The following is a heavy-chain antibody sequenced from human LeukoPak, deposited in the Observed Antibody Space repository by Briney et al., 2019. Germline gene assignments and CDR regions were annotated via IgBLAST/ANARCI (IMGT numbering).Heavy chain of an antibody. V-gene: IGHV4-59*08. D-gene: IGHD4-17*01. CDR2: IYYSGST. CDR3: ARHSPDYGDYPGCFDY. J-gene: IGHJ4*02. Sequence: SETPSLTCTVSGGSISSYYWSWIRQPPGKGLEWIGYIYYSGSTNYNPSLKSRVTISVDTSKNQFSLKLSSVTAADTAVYYCARHSPDYGDYPGCFDYWGQGTLVTVSS. CDR1: GGSISSYY.